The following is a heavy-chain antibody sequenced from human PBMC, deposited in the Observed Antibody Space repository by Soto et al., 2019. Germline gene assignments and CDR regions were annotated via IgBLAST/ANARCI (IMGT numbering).Heavy chain of an antibody. CDR1: GYTFTGNY. D-gene: IGHD2-8*01. CDR2: INPNSGGT. V-gene: IGHV1-2*02. J-gene: IGHJ4*02. CDR3: ARADFKNGLDY. Sequence: VQLGQSGAEVKKPGASVKVSCKASGYTFTGNYMHWVRQAPGQGLEWMGWINPNSGGTDYAQKFQGRVTMTRDESISTAYMDLSSLTSDDTAVYYCARADFKNGLDYWGQGALVTVSS.